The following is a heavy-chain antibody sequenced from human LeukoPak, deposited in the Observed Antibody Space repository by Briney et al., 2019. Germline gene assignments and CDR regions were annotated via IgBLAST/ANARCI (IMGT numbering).Heavy chain of an antibody. CDR2: IYYSGST. V-gene: IGHV4-39*01. D-gene: IGHD7-27*01. J-gene: IGHJ2*01. CDR1: GGSISSSSYY. Sequence: PSETLSLTCTVSGGSISSSSYYWGWIRQPPGKGLEWIGSIYYSGSTYYNPSLKSRVTISVDTSKNQFSLKLSSVTAADTAVYYCARRTLTGENWYFDLWGRGTLVTVSS. CDR3: ARRTLTGENWYFDL.